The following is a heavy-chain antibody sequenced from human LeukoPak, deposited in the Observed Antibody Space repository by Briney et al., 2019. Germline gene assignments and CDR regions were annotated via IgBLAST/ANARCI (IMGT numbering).Heavy chain of an antibody. Sequence: GGSLRLSCAASGFTFANYAMTWVRQAPGKGLEWVSAISPGSVNTCYADSVRGRFTISRDNSKNTLYVQINTLRADDTAVYYCATYATSRRAFDYWGQGTLVTVSS. J-gene: IGHJ4*02. D-gene: IGHD2-2*01. V-gene: IGHV3-23*01. CDR2: ISPGSVNT. CDR1: GFTFANYA. CDR3: ATYATSRRAFDY.